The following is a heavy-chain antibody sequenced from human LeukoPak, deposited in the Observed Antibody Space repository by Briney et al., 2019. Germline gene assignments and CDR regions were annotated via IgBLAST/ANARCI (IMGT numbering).Heavy chain of an antibody. CDR2: ISGSGGST. J-gene: IGHJ3*02. D-gene: IGHD3-22*01. V-gene: IGHV3-23*01. CDR3: ARDPVWLMHDAFDI. CDR1: GFTFSSYA. Sequence: PGGSLRLSCAASGFTFSSYAMSWVRQAPGKGLEWVSAISGSGGSTYYADSVKGRFTISRDNAKNSLYLQMNSLRAEDTAVYYCARDPVWLMHDAFDIWGQGTMVTVSS.